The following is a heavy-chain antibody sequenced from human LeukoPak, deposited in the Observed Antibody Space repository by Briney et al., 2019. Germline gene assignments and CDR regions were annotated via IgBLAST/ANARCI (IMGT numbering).Heavy chain of an antibody. J-gene: IGHJ6*02. Sequence: VRSLRRSCAASGVTFSSYGMHGGRQAPGKGLEWVAVIWYDGSNKYYADSVKGRFTISRDNSKNTLYLQVNSLRAEDTAVYYCARDGYCSGGSCLIAGYYYYYGMDVWGQGTTVTVSS. V-gene: IGHV3-33*01. D-gene: IGHD2-15*01. CDR3: ARDGYCSGGSCLIAGYYYYYGMDV. CDR1: GVTFSSYG. CDR2: IWYDGSNK.